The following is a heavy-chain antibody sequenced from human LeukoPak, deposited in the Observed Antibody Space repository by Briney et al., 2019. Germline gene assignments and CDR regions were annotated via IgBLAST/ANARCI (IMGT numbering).Heavy chain of an antibody. CDR1: GYTFTSYY. Sequence: GASVKVSCEASGYTFTSYYMHWVRQAPGQGLEWMGIINPSGGSTSYAQKFQGRVTKTRDTSTSTVYMELSSLRSEDTAVYYCARDGGYYNSSGYYGILAYWGQGTLVTVSS. CDR2: INPSGGST. D-gene: IGHD3-22*01. J-gene: IGHJ4*02. V-gene: IGHV1-46*01. CDR3: ARDGGYYNSSGYYGILAY.